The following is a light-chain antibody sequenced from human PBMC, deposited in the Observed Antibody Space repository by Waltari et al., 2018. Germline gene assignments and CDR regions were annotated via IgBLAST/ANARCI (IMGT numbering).Light chain of an antibody. CDR3: QQRSNWLLT. Sequence: EIVFTQSPATRSLSPGETATLACRASQSVSSYLAWYQQKPGQAPRLLIYDASNRATVIPARFSGSGSGTDFTLTISSLEPEDFAVYYCQQRSNWLLTFGQGTRLEIK. CDR2: DAS. J-gene: IGKJ5*01. CDR1: QSVSSY. V-gene: IGKV3-11*01.